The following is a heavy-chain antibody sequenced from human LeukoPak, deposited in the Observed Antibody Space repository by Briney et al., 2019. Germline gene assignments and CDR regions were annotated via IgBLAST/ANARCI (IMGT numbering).Heavy chain of an antibody. V-gene: IGHV4-34*01. D-gene: IGHD1-26*01. CDR1: VGSFSGHY. CDR3: ARVRHSFTGSFFSFAYYYHMDV. J-gene: IGHJ6*03. CDR2: INHGGST. Sequence: SETLSLTCAVYVGSFSGHYWTWIRQPPGKGLEWLGEINHGGSTNYNPSLKSRVTISVDTSKNQFSLNLRSVTAADTAVYYCARVRHSFTGSFFSFAYYYHMDVWDKGTTVTVSS.